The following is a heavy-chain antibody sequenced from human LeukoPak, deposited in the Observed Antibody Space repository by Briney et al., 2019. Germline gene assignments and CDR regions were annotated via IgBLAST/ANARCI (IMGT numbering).Heavy chain of an antibody. J-gene: IGHJ5*02. CDR2: IYYSVST. V-gene: IGHV4-59*11. Sequence: PETLSLTCTVSGGSIRSHYWSRIRQPPGKVLEWIGYIYYSVSTNYNPSLKSRVTISVDTSKNQFSLKLSSVTAADTAVYYCARAGKIGWFDPRGQGTLVTVSS. CDR1: GGSIRSHY. CDR3: ARAGKIGWFDP.